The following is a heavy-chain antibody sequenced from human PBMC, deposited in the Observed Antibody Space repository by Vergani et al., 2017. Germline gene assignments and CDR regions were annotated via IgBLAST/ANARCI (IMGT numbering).Heavy chain of an antibody. J-gene: IGHJ1*01. D-gene: IGHD1-26*01. V-gene: IGHV3-23*01. CDR3: ARDPILYSGSYSGYFQH. CDR2: ISGSGGST. Sequence: EVQLLESGGGLVQPGGSLRLSCAASGFTFSSYAMSWVRQAPGKGLEWVSAISGSGGSTYYADSVKGRFTISRDNSKNTLYLQMNSLRAEDTAVYYCARDPILYSGSYSGYFQHWGQGTLVTVSS. CDR1: GFTFSSYA.